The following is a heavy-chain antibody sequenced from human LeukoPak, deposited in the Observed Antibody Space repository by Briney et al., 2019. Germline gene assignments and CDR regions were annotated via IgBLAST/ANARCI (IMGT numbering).Heavy chain of an antibody. CDR3: AKESGYCSSTSCFADAFDI. CDR1: GFTFSSYG. D-gene: IGHD2-2*01. CDR2: IWYDGSNK. Sequence: GGSLRLSCAASGFTFSSYGMHWVRQAPGKGLEWVAMIWYDGSNKYYADSVKGRLTISRDDSKNTLYLQMSSLRAEDTAVYYCAKESGYCSSTSCFADAFDIWGQGTMVTVSS. V-gene: IGHV3-33*06. J-gene: IGHJ3*02.